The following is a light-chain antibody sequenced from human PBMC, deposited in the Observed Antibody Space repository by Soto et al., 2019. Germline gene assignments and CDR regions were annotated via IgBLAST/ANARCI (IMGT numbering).Light chain of an antibody. Sequence: EIVMTQSPATLSVSPGERATLSCRASQSVNIYLAWYQQTPGQAPRLLIFGASYRATGIPARFSGSGSGTEFTLTISSLQSEDFGVYYCQQYNNWWTFGQGSKVDIK. CDR1: QSVNIY. CDR2: GAS. J-gene: IGKJ1*01. CDR3: QQYNNWWT. V-gene: IGKV3D-15*01.